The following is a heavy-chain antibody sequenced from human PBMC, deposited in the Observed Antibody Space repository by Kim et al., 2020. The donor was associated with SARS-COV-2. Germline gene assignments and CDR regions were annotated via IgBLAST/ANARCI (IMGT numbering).Heavy chain of an antibody. CDR2: IYDSGST. V-gene: IGHV4-59*01. J-gene: IGHJ4*03. CDR1: GGSLSSYY. Sequence: SETLSLTCTVSGGSLSSYYWSWIRQAPGKGLEWLGHIYDSGSTNYNPSLKSRVTISVDTPQNQIPLKLTSVNAADTAEHYCSRLYYFGSGTYYRVGYFD. D-gene: IGHD3-10*01. CDR3: SRLYYFGSGTYYRVGYFD.